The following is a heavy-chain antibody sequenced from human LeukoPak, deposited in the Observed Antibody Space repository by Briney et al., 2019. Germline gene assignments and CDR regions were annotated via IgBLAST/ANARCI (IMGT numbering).Heavy chain of an antibody. V-gene: IGHV3-NL1*01. CDR2: IYSGGST. Sequence: GGSLRLSCAASGFIFSSFGMHRVRQAPGRGLEWVSVIYSGGSTYYADSVKGRFTISRDNSKNTLYLQMNSLRAEDTAVYYCARDYYYVSFMGFDPWGQGTLVTVSS. CDR1: GFIFSSFG. D-gene: IGHD3-10*02. CDR3: ARDYYYVSFMGFDP. J-gene: IGHJ5*02.